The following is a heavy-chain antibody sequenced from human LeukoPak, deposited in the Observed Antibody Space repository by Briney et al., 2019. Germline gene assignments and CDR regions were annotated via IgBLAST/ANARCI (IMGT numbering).Heavy chain of an antibody. J-gene: IGHJ4*02. CDR1: GFTVSSNY. CDR2: IYSGGST. Sequence: GGSLRLSCAASGFTVSSNYMSWVRQAPGKGLEWVSVIYSGGSTYYADSVKGRFTISRDKSKNTLYLPKNSLRAEDTAVYYCARVKAAAGPFDYWGQGTLVTVSS. V-gene: IGHV3-53*01. CDR3: ARVKAAAGPFDY. D-gene: IGHD6-13*01.